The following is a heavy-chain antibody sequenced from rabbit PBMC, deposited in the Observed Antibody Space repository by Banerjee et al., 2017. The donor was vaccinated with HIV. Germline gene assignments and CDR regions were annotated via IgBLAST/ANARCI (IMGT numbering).Heavy chain of an antibody. CDR3: ARDLAGVIGWNFNL. J-gene: IGHJ4*01. CDR1: GFDFSRYY. V-gene: IGHV1S7*01. D-gene: IGHD4-1*01. CDR2: IDPVFGST. Sequence: QLKESGGGLVQPGGSLKLSCKASGFDFSRYYMSWVRQAPGKGLEWIGYIDPVFGSTSYASWVNGRFTISSHNAQNTLYLQLNSLTAADTATYFCARDLAGVIGWNFNLWGQGTLVTVS.